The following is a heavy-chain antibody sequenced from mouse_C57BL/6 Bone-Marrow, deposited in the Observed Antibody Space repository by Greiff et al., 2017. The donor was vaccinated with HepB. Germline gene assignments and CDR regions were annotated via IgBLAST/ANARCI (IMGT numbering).Heavy chain of an antibody. D-gene: IGHD1-1*01. Sequence: VQLKESGGGLVKPGGSLKLSCAASGFTFSSYAMSWVRQTPEKRLEWVATISDGGSYTYYPDNVKGRFTISRDNAKNNLYLQMSHLKSEDTAMYYCARDHYGSAWFAYWGQGTLVTVSA. CDR1: GFTFSSYA. J-gene: IGHJ3*01. V-gene: IGHV5-4*01. CDR2: ISDGGSYT. CDR3: ARDHYGSAWFAY.